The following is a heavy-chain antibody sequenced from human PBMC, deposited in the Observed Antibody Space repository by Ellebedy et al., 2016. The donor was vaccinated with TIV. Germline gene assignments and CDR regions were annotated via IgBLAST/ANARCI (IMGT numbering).Heavy chain of an antibody. V-gene: IGHV1-8*01. Sequence: ASVKVSXXASGYTFTSYDINWVRQATGQGLEWMGWMNPNSGNTGYAQKFQGRVTMTTDTSTSTAYMELRSLRSDDTAVYYCARPGIEYSSSSAIDYWGQGTLVTVSS. CDR1: GYTFTSYD. CDR3: ARPGIEYSSSSAIDY. CDR2: MNPNSGNT. J-gene: IGHJ4*02. D-gene: IGHD6-6*01.